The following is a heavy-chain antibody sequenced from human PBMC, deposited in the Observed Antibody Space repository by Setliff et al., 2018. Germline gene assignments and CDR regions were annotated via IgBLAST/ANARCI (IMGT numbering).Heavy chain of an antibody. CDR2: IIHSGST. CDR3: ARSFSRREKFLLDY. V-gene: IGHV4-30-4*08. CDR1: GDSISSGDYF. Sequence: TLSLTCTVSGDSISSGDYFWSWIRQPPGKRLEWIGEIIHSGSTNYNPSLKSRVTISMDTSKNQFSLKVSSVTAADTAVYYCARSFSRREKFLLDYWGQGALVTVSS. J-gene: IGHJ4*02.